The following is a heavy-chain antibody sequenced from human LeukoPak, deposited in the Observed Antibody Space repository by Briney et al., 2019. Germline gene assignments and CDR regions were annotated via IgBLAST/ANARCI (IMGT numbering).Heavy chain of an antibody. CDR3: VGEEYGTGSYYKSSD. J-gene: IGHJ4*02. V-gene: IGHV4-39*01. CDR1: EGSISSSSSY. Sequence: PSETLSLTCTVSEGSISSSSSYWGWIRQPPGKGLEWIGSMYHIGTTYYNPSLESRVTISVDTSKNLCSLKLTSVTAADTAVYYCVGEEYGTGSYYKSSDWGQGILVTVSS. CDR2: MYHIGTT. D-gene: IGHD3-10*01.